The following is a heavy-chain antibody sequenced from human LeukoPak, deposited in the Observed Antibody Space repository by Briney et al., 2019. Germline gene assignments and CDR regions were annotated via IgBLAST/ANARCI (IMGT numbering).Heavy chain of an antibody. CDR1: GGSISSSSYY. V-gene: IGHV4-31*03. CDR2: IYYSGST. J-gene: IGHJ5*02. Sequence: SETLSLTCTVSGGSISSSSYYWSWIRQHPGKGLEWIGYIYYSGSTYYSPSLKSRVTISVDTSKNQFSLKLSSVTAADTAVYYCARGRVNWFDPWGQGTLVTVSS. CDR3: ARGRVNWFDP. D-gene: IGHD3-3*01.